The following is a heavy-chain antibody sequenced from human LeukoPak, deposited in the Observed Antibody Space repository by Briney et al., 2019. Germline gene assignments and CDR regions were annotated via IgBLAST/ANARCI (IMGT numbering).Heavy chain of an antibody. CDR1: GGSFSGYY. Sequence: SETLSLTCAVYGGSFSGYYWSWIRQPPGKGLEWIGEINHSGSTNYNPSLKSRVTISVDTSKNQFSLKLSSVTAADTAVYYCARTVKSGYGTAFAYWGQGTLVTVSS. J-gene: IGHJ4*02. V-gene: IGHV4-34*01. CDR2: INHSGST. CDR3: ARTVKSGYGTAFAY. D-gene: IGHD3-22*01.